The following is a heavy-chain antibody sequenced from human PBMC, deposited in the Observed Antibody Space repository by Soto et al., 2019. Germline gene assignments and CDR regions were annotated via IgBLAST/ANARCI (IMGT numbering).Heavy chain of an antibody. CDR1: GGSISSYY. D-gene: IGHD6-13*01. Sequence: SETLSLTCTVSGGSISSYYWSWIRQPPGKGLEWIGYIYYSGSTNYNPSLKSRVTISVDTSKNQFSLKLSSVTAADTAVYYCARLTAAGTRYYYYYMDVWGKGTTVTVSS. J-gene: IGHJ6*03. CDR3: ARLTAAGTRYYYYYMDV. V-gene: IGHV4-59*08. CDR2: IYYSGST.